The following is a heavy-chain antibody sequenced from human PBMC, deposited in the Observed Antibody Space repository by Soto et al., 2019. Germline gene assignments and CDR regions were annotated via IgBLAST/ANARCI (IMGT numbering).Heavy chain of an antibody. CDR2: ISYDGSKH. CDR3: ARDGGPREMATIARGYFFYGMDV. Sequence: QVQLVESGGGVVQPGRSLRLSCAASGFTFSSHAMHWVRQAPGKGREWVAVISYDGSKHYSADSVKGRFTISRDNSKKSLYLQMNSLRGEDTAVYSCARDGGPREMATIARGYFFYGMDVWGQGTTVTVSS. J-gene: IGHJ6*02. D-gene: IGHD5-12*01. V-gene: IGHV3-30-3*01. CDR1: GFTFSSHA.